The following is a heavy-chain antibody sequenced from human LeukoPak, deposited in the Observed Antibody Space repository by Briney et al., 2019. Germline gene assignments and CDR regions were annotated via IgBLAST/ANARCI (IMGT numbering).Heavy chain of an antibody. CDR3: ARGLQEYTYGFDY. J-gene: IGHJ4*02. CDR2: ISGSGGTT. Sequence: GGSLRLSCAASGFTFSSYAMTWVRQAPGKGLEWVSAISGSGGTTHYADSVKGRFTISRDNSRNTLYLRMNSLRADDTAVYYCARGLQEYTYGFDYWGQGTLVTVSS. CDR1: GFTFSSYA. V-gene: IGHV3-23*01. D-gene: IGHD5-18*01.